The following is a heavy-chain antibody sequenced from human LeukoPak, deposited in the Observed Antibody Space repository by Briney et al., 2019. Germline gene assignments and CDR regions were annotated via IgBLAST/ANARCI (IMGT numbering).Heavy chain of an antibody. Sequence: PSETLSLTCTVSGGSISSYYWSWIRQPPGKGLEWIGYIYYSGSTSYNPSLKSRVTISVDTSKNQFSLKLSSVTAADTAVYYCARRGSGHDAFDIWGQGTMVTVSS. CDR2: IYYSGST. D-gene: IGHD3-16*01. V-gene: IGHV4-59*01. J-gene: IGHJ3*02. CDR3: ARRGSGHDAFDI. CDR1: GGSISSYY.